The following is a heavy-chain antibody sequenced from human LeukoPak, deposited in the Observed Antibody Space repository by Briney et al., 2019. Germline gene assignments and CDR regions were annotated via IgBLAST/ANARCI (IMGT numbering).Heavy chain of an antibody. V-gene: IGHV3-33*01. CDR3: ARDWGRGNSGYKDH. D-gene: IGHD3-22*01. J-gene: IGHJ4*02. CDR2: IWDDGSNP. Sequence: PGGSLRLSCAASGFTFSSYGMHWVRQAPGKGLDWVAVIWDDGSNPYYAASVKGRFTISRDNSKNTLDLQMTNLRAEDTGSYYCARDWGRGNSGYKDHWGQGTLVTVSS. CDR1: GFTFSSYG.